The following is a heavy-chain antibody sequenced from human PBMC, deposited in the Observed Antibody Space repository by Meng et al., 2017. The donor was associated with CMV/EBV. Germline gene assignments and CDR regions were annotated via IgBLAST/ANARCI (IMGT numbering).Heavy chain of an antibody. D-gene: IGHD3-22*01. CDR1: GYTFTGYY. J-gene: IGHJ4*02. CDR2: INPNSGGT. Sequence: QPVKSGAEVKKPGASGKVSCKAAGYTFTGYYMHWVRQAPGQGLEWMGWINPNSGGTNYAQKFQGRLTITKDTSKNQVVLTMTNMDPVDTATYYCARLYDSSGYYLGYFDYWGQGTLVTVSS. CDR3: ARLYDSSGYYLGYFDY. V-gene: IGHV1-2*02.